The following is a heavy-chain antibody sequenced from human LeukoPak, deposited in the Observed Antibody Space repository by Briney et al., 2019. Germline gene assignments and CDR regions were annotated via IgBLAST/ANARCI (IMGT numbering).Heavy chain of an antibody. D-gene: IGHD1-14*01. CDR2: INHSGST. J-gene: IGHJ6*02. CDR3: ARSRRYDYYGMGI. Sequence: KTSETLSLTCAVYGGSFSGYYWSWIRQPPEKGLEWIGEINHSGSTNYSPSLKSRVTISVDTSKNQFSLKLTSVTAADTAVYYCARSRRYDYYGMGIWGQGTAAIVSS. V-gene: IGHV4-34*01. CDR1: GGSFSGYY.